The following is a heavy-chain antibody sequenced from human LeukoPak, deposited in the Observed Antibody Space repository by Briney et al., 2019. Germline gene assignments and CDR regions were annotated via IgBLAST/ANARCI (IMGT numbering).Heavy chain of an antibody. CDR1: GYSFTSYG. CDR3: AREAVVRYPDY. D-gene: IGHD3-9*01. CDR2: ISAYNGNT. V-gene: IGHV1-18*01. Sequence: SVKVSCKASGYSFTSYGISWVRQAPGQGLEWMGWISAYNGNTNYAQKLQGRVTMTTDTSTSTAYMELRSLRSDDTAVYCCAREAVVRYPDYWGQGTLVTVSS. J-gene: IGHJ4*02.